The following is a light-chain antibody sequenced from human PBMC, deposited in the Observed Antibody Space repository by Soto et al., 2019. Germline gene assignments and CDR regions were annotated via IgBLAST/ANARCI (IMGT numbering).Light chain of an antibody. J-gene: IGLJ1*01. CDR1: NIGGKS. CDR3: QVWDSLTSHV. CDR2: DDD. Sequence: SYELTQPPSVSVAPGQTARITCGENNIGGKSVHWYQQKPGQAPVLVVFDDDDRPSGIPERFSGSNSGNTATLTISGVEAGDEADYYCQVWDSLTSHVFGTGTKVTVL. V-gene: IGLV3-21*02.